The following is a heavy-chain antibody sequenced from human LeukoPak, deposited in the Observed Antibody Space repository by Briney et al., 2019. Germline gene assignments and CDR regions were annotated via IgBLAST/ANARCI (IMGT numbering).Heavy chain of an antibody. CDR3: ATHITGYSSSWLNFDY. CDR1: GYTLTELS. Sequence: ASVKVSCKASGYTLTELSMYWVRQAPGKGLEWMGGFDPEDGETIYAQKFQGRVTMTEDTSTDTAYMELSSLRSEDTAVYYCATHITGYSSSWLNFDYWGQGTLVTVSS. J-gene: IGHJ4*02. D-gene: IGHD6-13*01. V-gene: IGHV1-24*01. CDR2: FDPEDGET.